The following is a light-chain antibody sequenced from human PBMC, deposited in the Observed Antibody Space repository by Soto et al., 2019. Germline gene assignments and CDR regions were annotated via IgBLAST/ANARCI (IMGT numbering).Light chain of an antibody. CDR3: QQYCSSPFT. Sequence: EIVLMQSPCTLSLSPGEGATLSCRASQSVNSNYLAWYQQKPGQAPTVLIFDTSRRATGIPDRFSGSGSGTDFTLTISRLETDDFAVYYCQQYCSSPFTFGPGTKVYI. J-gene: IGKJ3*01. CDR1: QSVNSNY. CDR2: DTS. V-gene: IGKV3-20*01.